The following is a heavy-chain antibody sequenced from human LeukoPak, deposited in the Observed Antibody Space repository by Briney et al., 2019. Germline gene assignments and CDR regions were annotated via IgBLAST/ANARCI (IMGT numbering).Heavy chain of an antibody. J-gene: IGHJ6*02. CDR2: IYYSGST. D-gene: IGHD3-9*01. V-gene: IGHV4-39*01. Sequence: SETLSLTCTVSGGSISSSSYYWGWIRQPPGKGLEWIGSIYYSGSTYYNPSLKSRVTISVDTSKNQFSLKLSSVTAADTAVYYCAAITIFYYGTDVWGQGTTVTVSS. CDR1: GGSISSSSYY. CDR3: AAITIFYYGTDV.